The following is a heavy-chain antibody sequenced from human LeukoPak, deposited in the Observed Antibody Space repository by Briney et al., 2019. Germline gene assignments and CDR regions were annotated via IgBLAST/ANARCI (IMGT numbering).Heavy chain of an antibody. V-gene: IGHV5-51*01. J-gene: IGHJ3*02. CDR3: ARRYNWNSGRSAFDI. D-gene: IGHD1-7*01. CDR2: IYPGDSDT. Sequence: GESLKISCKGSGYSFTSYWIGWVRQMPGKGLEWMGIIYPGDSDTRYSPSFQGQVTISADKSISTAYLQWSSLKASDTAMYYCARRYNWNSGRSAFDIWGQGTMVTVSS. CDR1: GYSFTSYW.